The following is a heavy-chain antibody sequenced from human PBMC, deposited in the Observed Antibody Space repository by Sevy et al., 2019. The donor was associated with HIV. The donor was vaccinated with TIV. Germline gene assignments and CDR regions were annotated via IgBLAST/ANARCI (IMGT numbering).Heavy chain of an antibody. CDR1: GYSFTGYY. V-gene: IGHV1-2*02. D-gene: IGHD2-21*02. Sequence: ASVKVSCKASGYSFTGYYMNWVRQAPGQGLEWMGWINPNTSDTTYSEKFEGRVTMTSDSSLSPAYLELRGLRSDDTAVYYCARDFLAVTSIPSDAFDIWGQGTLVTVSS. CDR2: INPNTSDT. CDR3: ARDFLAVTSIPSDAFDI. J-gene: IGHJ3*02.